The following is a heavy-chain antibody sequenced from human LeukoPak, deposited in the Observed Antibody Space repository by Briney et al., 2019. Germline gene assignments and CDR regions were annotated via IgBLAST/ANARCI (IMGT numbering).Heavy chain of an antibody. CDR3: VKGLRSYGYSLFDY. V-gene: IGHV3-23*01. CDR2: ISGGGETS. Sequence: GGSLRLSCVASGFTFSNHAMNWVRQAPGEGLEWVSVISGGGETSYYTDSVKGRFTISRDNSKNTIYLQMNSLGAEDTAVYYCVKGLRSYGYSLFDYWGQGSLVTVSS. J-gene: IGHJ4*02. D-gene: IGHD5-18*01. CDR1: GFTFSNHA.